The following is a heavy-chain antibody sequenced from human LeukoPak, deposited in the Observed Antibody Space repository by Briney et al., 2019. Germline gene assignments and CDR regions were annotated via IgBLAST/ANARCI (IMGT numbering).Heavy chain of an antibody. CDR3: ARSLPPTGYNRLDY. D-gene: IGHD3-9*01. CDR2: INPNSGGT. J-gene: IGHJ4*02. Sequence: ASVKVSCKTSGYTFTDYYMHWVRQAPGQGLAWIGWINPNSGGTNYAQTFQGRVTMNRDTSIHTAYMELSMLRSADTAVYYCARSLPPTGYNRLDYWGQGTLVTVSS. V-gene: IGHV1-2*02. CDR1: GYTFTDYY.